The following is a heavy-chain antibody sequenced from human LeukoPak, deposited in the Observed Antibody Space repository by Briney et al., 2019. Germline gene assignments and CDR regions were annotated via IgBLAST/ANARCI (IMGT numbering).Heavy chain of an antibody. Sequence: GGSLRLSCAASGFTFSNYAMSWVRQAPGKGLEWVSAISGSGGSTYYADSVKGRFTVSRDNSKNTPYLQMNSLRAEDTAVYYCATNYDSSGYYYVPPYFDYWGQGTLVTVSS. CDR3: ATNYDSSGYYYVPPYFDY. CDR1: GFTFSNYA. CDR2: ISGSGGST. V-gene: IGHV3-23*01. J-gene: IGHJ4*02. D-gene: IGHD3-22*01.